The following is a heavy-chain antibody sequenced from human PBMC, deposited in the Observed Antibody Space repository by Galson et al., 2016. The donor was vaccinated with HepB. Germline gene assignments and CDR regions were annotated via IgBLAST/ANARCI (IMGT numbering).Heavy chain of an antibody. J-gene: IGHJ4*02. CDR3: AHFDYGSQSFDY. CDR1: GFSLSTSLVG. Sequence: PALVKPTQTLTLTCTFSGFSLSTSLVGVGWIRRPPGEALEWLALIYWNDEKRYSPSLKSRLTITKDTSKNQVVLTVTNLDPVDTATYYCAHFDYGSQSFDYWGQGTLVTVSS. D-gene: IGHD3-16*01. V-gene: IGHV2-5*01. CDR2: IYWNDEK.